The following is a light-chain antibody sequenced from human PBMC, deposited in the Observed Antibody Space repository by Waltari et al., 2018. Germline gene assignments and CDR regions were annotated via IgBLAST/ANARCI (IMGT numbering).Light chain of an antibody. Sequence: QSALTQPTSVSGSPGQSITISCTGTSRDVGFYNYVSWYQQYPGKVPRLLIYDVSERRSGICSRFSGSKSGNTASLTSSGRQADDEADYYCNSYTGSSSWVFGGGTKLTVL. CDR2: DVS. CDR3: NSYTGSSSWV. J-gene: IGLJ3*02. V-gene: IGLV2-14*01. CDR1: SRDVGFYNY.